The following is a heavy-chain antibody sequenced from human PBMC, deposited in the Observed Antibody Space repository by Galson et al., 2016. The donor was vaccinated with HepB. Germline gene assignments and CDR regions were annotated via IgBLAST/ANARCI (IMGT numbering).Heavy chain of an antibody. J-gene: IGHJ6*02. CDR1: GFSFSTYD. V-gene: IGHV3-13*04. D-gene: IGHD3-9*01. CDR2: IGSDGGK. Sequence: SLRLSCAGSGFSFSTYDMHWVRQATGKGLEWVAAIGSDGGKYYSGSVKGRFTISRDNAKNSLYLQMDSLRDGDTAVYYCARIFYDRLTRDYYGMDVWGQGTTVTVSS. CDR3: ARIFYDRLTRDYYGMDV.